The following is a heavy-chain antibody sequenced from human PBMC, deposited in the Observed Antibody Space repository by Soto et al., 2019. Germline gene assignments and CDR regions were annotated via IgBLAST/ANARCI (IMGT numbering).Heavy chain of an antibody. J-gene: IGHJ6*02. CDR3: VRERGLSSFYGMDV. D-gene: IGHD3-10*01. V-gene: IGHV3-21*02. CDR2: ITSSSGHI. CDR1: GFTLTTYT. Sequence: EVQLVESGGGLVKPGGSLRLSGEASGFTLTTYTRNWVRQASGKGLEWVSSITSSSGHIYYADSVKGRFTISRDNARNSLYLQMNSLRAEDTAVYYCVRERGLSSFYGMDVWGQGTTVTVSS.